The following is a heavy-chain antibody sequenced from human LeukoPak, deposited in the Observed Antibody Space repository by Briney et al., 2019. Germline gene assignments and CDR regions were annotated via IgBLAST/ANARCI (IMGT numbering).Heavy chain of an antibody. Sequence: ASVKVSCKASGYTFTSYDINWVRQATGQGLEWMGWMNPNSGNTGHAQKFQGRVTITEDTSTDTAYMELSSLRSEDTAVYYCAKSIYYDILTDDAFDIWGQGTMVTVSS. CDR2: MNPNSGNT. D-gene: IGHD3-9*01. J-gene: IGHJ3*02. CDR3: AKSIYYDILTDDAFDI. CDR1: GYTFTSYD. V-gene: IGHV1-8*03.